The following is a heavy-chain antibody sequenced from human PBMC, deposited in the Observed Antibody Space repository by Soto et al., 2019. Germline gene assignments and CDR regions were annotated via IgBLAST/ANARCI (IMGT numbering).Heavy chain of an antibody. V-gene: IGHV1-18*01. CDR2: ISAYNGNT. CDR1: GYTFTSYG. J-gene: IGHJ4*02. CDR3: ARDPTKNYDFWSGPVGAFDY. Sequence: ASVKVSCKASGYTFTSYGISWVRQALGQGLEWMGWISAYNGNTNYAQKLQGRVTMTTDTSTSTAYMELRSLRSDDTAVYYCARDPTKNYDFWSGPVGAFDYWGQGTLVTVSS. D-gene: IGHD3-3*01.